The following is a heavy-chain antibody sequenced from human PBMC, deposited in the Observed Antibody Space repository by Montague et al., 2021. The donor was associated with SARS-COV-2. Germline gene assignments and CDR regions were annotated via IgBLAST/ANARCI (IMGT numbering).Heavy chain of an antibody. CDR3: ARVADLDVFSVSYSGLDV. CDR1: GGSLSSFY. J-gene: IGHJ6*02. D-gene: IGHD5/OR15-5a*01. Sequence: SETLSLTCSVSGGSLSSFYWSWIRQPPGKGLEYIGYIHYSGSTNFSPSLNSRVSISLDTSKNQFSLNLRSVTTADTAVYYCARVADLDVFSVSYSGLDVWGQGTTVTVSS. V-gene: IGHV4-59*01. CDR2: IHYSGST.